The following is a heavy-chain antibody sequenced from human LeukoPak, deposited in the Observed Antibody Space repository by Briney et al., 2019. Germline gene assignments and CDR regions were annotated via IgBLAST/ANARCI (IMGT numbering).Heavy chain of an antibody. D-gene: IGHD2-2*02. CDR1: GGTFSSYA. Sequence: GSSVKVSCKASGGTFSSYAISWVRQAPGQGLEWTGGIIPIFGTANYAQKFQGRVTITTDESTSTAYMELSSLRSEDAAVYYCAMAGGYCSSTSCYKFEVGWFDPWGQGTLVTVSS. CDR2: IIPIFGTA. J-gene: IGHJ5*02. CDR3: AMAGGYCSSTSCYKFEVGWFDP. V-gene: IGHV1-69*05.